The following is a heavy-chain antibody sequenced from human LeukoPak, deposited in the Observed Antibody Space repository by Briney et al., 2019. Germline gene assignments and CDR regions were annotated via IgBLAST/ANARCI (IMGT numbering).Heavy chain of an antibody. Sequence: GESLKISCKASGYSFSIYWIGWVRQMPGKGLEWMGIIYPGDSDTRYSPSFQGQVTISADKSISTAYLQRSSLEASDTAMYYCARHRVADYTDYNYINNFDAFDIWGQGTKVTVSS. CDR3: ARHRVADYTDYNYINNFDAFDI. CDR1: GYSFSIYW. CDR2: IYPGDSDT. D-gene: IGHD4/OR15-4a*01. V-gene: IGHV5-51*01. J-gene: IGHJ3*02.